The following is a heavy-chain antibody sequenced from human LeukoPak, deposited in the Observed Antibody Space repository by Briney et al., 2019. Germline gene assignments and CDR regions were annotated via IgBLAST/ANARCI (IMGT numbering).Heavy chain of an antibody. Sequence: GASVKVSCKVSGYTLTELSMHWVRQAPGKGLEWMGGFDPEDGETIYAQKFQGRVTMTEDTSTDTAYMELSSLRSEDTAVYYCATRFKMTTVTIPRWDYFDYWGQGTLVTVSS. D-gene: IGHD4-17*01. CDR3: ATRFKMTTVTIPRWDYFDY. V-gene: IGHV1-24*01. CDR2: FDPEDGET. CDR1: GYTLTELS. J-gene: IGHJ4*02.